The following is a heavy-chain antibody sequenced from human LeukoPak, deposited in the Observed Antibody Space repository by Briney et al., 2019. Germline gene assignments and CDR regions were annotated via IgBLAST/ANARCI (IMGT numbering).Heavy chain of an antibody. CDR2: IRFGGSNK. V-gene: IGHV3-30*02. D-gene: IGHD3-10*01. CDR3: AKDLRYYGSGSFLSHFDY. J-gene: IGHJ4*02. CDR1: GFSLSSFG. Sequence: GGSLRLYCAASGFSLSSFGMNWVRQAPGKGLEWVAFIRFGGSNKYYVDSVRGRFTISSDNSKSTLYLQMNSLRVEYTGVYYCAKDLRYYGSGSFLSHFDYWGQGPLVTVSS.